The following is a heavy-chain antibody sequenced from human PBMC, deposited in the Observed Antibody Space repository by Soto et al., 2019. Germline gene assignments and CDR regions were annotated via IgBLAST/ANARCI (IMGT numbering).Heavy chain of an antibody. CDR2: VFHSGTT. CDR3: CRDVPFFYESGHYCNWLDL. D-gene: IGHD4-17*01. V-gene: IGHV4-30-2*01. Sequence: SETLSLTCAFSGGSISSRGYSWSWIRQPPGKGLEWIGYVFHSGTTNYNPSLKSRVTISVDTSRNQFSLKLNSVTAADTAVYFSCRDVPFFYESGHYCNWLDLWSQ. CDR1: GGSISSRGYS. J-gene: IGHJ5*02.